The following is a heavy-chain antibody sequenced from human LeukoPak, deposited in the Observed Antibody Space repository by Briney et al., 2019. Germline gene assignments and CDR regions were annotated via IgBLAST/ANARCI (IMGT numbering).Heavy chain of an antibody. CDR3: ARGPGGRSGYYPLEDYYYYYYMDV. CDR2: IRVYNGNT. V-gene: IGHV1-18*01. Sequence: ASVKVSCKASGYTFTSYGINWVRQAPGQGLEWMGWIRVYNGNTNYAQKLQGRVTMTTDTPTSTAYMELRSLRSDDTAVYYCARGPGGRSGYYPLEDYYYYYYMDVWGKGTTVTVSS. D-gene: IGHD3-22*01. J-gene: IGHJ6*03. CDR1: GYTFTSYG.